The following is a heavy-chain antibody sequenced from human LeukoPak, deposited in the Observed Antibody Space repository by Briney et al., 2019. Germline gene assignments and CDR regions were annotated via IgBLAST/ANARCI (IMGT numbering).Heavy chain of an antibody. D-gene: IGHD3-10*01. CDR1: GGSISSSSYY. J-gene: IGHJ5*02. CDR2: IYYSGST. V-gene: IGHV4-39*07. CDR3: ASDLLLWFGEPTDNWFDP. Sequence: SETLSLTCTVSGGSISSSSYYWGWIRQPPGTGLGWIGSIYYSGSTYYNPSLKSRVTISVDTSKNQFSLKLSSVTAADTAVYYCASDLLLWFGEPTDNWFDPWGQGTLVTVSS.